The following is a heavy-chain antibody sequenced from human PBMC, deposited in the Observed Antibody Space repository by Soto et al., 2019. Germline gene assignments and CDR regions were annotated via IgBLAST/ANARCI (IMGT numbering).Heavy chain of an antibody. V-gene: IGHV3-33*01. Sequence: GGSLRLSCAASGFTFSSYGMHWVRQAPGKGLEWVAVIWYDGSNKYYADSVKGRFTISRDNSKNTLYLQMNSLRAEDTAVYYCARVPPQYYDSSGSFDYWGQGTLVTVS. D-gene: IGHD3-22*01. J-gene: IGHJ4*02. CDR3: ARVPPQYYDSSGSFDY. CDR1: GFTFSSYG. CDR2: IWYDGSNK.